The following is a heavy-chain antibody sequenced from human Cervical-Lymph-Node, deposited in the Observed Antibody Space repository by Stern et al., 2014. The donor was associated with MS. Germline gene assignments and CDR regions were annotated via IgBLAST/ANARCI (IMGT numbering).Heavy chain of an antibody. CDR3: AKDRGVAGTAGEADQ. CDR2: ISKDGSNQ. J-gene: IGHJ4*02. D-gene: IGHD6-19*01. V-gene: IGHV3-30*18. Sequence: VQLVESGGGVVQPGKSLRLSCAASGFMFTDYVMHWVRQPPGKGLEWVSVISKDGSNQHYGDSVKGRFTVSRDNAKNTLYLDMNSLRADDTATYYCAKDRGVAGTAGEADQWGKGTLVTVSS. CDR1: GFMFTDYV.